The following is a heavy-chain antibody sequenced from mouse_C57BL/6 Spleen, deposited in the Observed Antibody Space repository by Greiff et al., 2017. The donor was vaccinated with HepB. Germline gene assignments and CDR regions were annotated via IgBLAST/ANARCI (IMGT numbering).Heavy chain of an antibody. CDR2: IDPADSYT. CDR1: GYTFTSYW. Sequence: QVQLQQPGAELVMPGASVKLSCKASGYTFTSYWMHWVQQRPGQGLEWIGEIDPADSYTNYNEKVKGKSTLTVDKSSSTAYMQISSLTSEDSAVYYCARRRGYYDNGVGYAMDYWGQGTSVTVSS. V-gene: IGHV1-69*01. CDR3: ARRRGYYDNGVGYAMDY. D-gene: IGHD2-4*01. J-gene: IGHJ4*01.